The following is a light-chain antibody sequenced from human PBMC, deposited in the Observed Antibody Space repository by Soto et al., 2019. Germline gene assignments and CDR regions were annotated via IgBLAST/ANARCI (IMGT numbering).Light chain of an antibody. J-gene: IGKJ5*01. V-gene: IGKV3-20*01. CDR2: GAS. CDR1: QSVSSY. Sequence: EIQLTQSPSTLSLSLGDRATISCRASQSVSSYLAWYQQKPGQAPRLLIYGASSRATGIPDRFSGSGSGTDFTLTISRLEPEDFAVYYCQQYGSSITFGQGTRLEI. CDR3: QQYGSSIT.